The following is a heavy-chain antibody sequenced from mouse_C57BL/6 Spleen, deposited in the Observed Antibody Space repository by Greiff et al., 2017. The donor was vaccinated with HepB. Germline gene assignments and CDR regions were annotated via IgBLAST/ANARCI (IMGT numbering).Heavy chain of an antibody. V-gene: IGHV1-80*01. D-gene: IGHD2-4*01. CDR3: ARRSYYDYDWYFDV. CDR2: IYPGDGDT. CDR1: GYTFTGYW. Sequence: QVQLKESGAELMKPGASVKLSCKATGYTFTGYWIEWVKQRPGHGLEWIGQIYPGDGDTNYNGKFKGKATLTADKSSSTAYMQLSSLTSEDSAVYFCARRSYYDYDWYFDVWGTGTTVTVSS. J-gene: IGHJ1*03.